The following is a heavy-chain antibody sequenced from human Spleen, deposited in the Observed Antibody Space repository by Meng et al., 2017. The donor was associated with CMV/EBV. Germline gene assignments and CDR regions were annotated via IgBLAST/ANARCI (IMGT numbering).Heavy chain of an antibody. CDR3: AREELRFLEYYYYGMDV. CDR1: GFQFSGYD. V-gene: IGHV3-30*02. CDR2: IRYDGTVK. D-gene: IGHD3-3*01. Sequence: GESLKISCVASGFQFSGYDMHWVRQAPGKGLEWVAFIRYDGTVKYYTDSVKGRFTISRDNSKNTQYLQMNSLRAEDTAVYYCAREELRFLEYYYYGMDVWGQGTTVTVSS. J-gene: IGHJ6*02.